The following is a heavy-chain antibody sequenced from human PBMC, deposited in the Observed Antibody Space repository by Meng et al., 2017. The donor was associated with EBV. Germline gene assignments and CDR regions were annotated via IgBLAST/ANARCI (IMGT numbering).Heavy chain of an antibody. CDR1: GYTFTSYD. CDR3: ARGRDGDYALVY. D-gene: IGHD4-17*01. V-gene: IGHV1-8*01. Sequence: QVQLVQSGAEVKKXXASVKVXCKASGYTFTSYDINWVRQATGQGLEWMGWMNPNSGNTGYAQKFQGRVTMTRNTSISTAYMELSSLRSEDTAVYYCARGRDGDYALVYWGQGTLVTVSS. J-gene: IGHJ4*02. CDR2: MNPNSGNT.